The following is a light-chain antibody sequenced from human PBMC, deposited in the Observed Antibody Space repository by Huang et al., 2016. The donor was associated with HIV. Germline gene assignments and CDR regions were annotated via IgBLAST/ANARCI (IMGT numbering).Light chain of an antibody. Sequence: EIVLTQSPGTLSLSPGERATLSCRASQSVSRSSLVWYNQKPGQDPRLLIYGASSRATGIPDRFSGSGTGTDFTLTISRLEPEDFAVYYCQQYGGLWTFGQGTKVEIK. J-gene: IGKJ1*01. V-gene: IGKV3-20*01. CDR2: GAS. CDR3: QQYGGLWT. CDR1: QSVSRSS.